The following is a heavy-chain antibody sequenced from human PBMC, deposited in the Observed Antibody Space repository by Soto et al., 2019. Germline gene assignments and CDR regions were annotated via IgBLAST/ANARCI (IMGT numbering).Heavy chain of an antibody. CDR1: GGSVSSGGYS. D-gene: IGHD3-22*01. CDR2: IYHTGNA. J-gene: IGHJ4*02. V-gene: IGHV4-30-2*06. Sequence: SETLSLTCVVSGGSVSSGGYSWSWIRQSPEKGLEWIGYIYHTGNAYYTPSLKSRVTMSLDKSKNQFSLKLTSLTAADTAVYFCARRYYDSSHDYCXKGTLVTGSS. CDR3: ARRYYDSSHDY.